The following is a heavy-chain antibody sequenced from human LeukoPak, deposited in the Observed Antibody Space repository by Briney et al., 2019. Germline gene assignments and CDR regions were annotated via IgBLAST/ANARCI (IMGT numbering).Heavy chain of an antibody. D-gene: IGHD1-7*01. CDR2: INQDGNSQ. Sequence: PGGSLRLSCEASGFAFSSYWASWVRQAPGKGLEWVANINQDGNSQNYVDSVRGRFTISKDNAKNTLYLQMNSLRAEDTAVYYCATGNYHAFDIWGQGTMVTVSS. CDR3: ATGNYHAFDI. V-gene: IGHV3-7*01. J-gene: IGHJ3*02. CDR1: GFAFSSYW.